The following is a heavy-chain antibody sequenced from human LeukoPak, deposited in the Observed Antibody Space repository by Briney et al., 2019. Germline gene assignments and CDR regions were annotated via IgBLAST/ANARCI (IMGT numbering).Heavy chain of an antibody. CDR3: VREYSSSSGRAFDI. CDR1: GFPLRSNW. V-gene: IGHV3-74*01. D-gene: IGHD6-6*01. J-gene: IGHJ3*02. CDR2: IKSDGSET. Sequence: GGSLRLSCAASGFPLRSNWMHWVRQAPGKGLVWVSRIKSDGSETSYADSVKGRFTISRDNAKNTLYLQMNSLRAEDTAVYYCVREYSSSSGRAFDIWGQGTMVTVSP.